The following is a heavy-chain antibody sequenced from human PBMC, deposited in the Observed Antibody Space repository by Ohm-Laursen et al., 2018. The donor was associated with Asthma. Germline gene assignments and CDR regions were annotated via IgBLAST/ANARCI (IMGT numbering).Heavy chain of an antibody. J-gene: IGHJ6*02. CDR3: ASFSDSDKNYYYGMDV. CDR1: GYTFTGYY. Sequence: ASVKVSCKASGYTFTGYYMNWVRQAPGQGLEWMGRISPNSGGTNYAQKFQGRVTMTRDTSISTAYMELSRLRSDDTAVYYCASFSDSDKNYYYGMDVWGQGTTVTGSS. V-gene: IGHV1-2*06. CDR2: ISPNSGGT. D-gene: IGHD2-21*01.